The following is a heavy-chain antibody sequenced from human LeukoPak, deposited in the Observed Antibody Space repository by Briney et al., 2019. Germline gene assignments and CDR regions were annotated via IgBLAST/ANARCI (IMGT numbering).Heavy chain of an antibody. D-gene: IGHD2-2*02. Sequence: ASVKVSCKASGYTFTSYGISWVRQAPGQGLEWMGWISAYNGNTNYAQKLQGRVTMTTDTSTSTAYMELRSLRSDDTAVYYCARTPVVPAAIPKKQIDYYYYMDVWGKGTTVTVSS. J-gene: IGHJ6*03. CDR2: ISAYNGNT. V-gene: IGHV1-18*01. CDR3: ARTPVVPAAIPKKQIDYYYYMDV. CDR1: GYTFTSYG.